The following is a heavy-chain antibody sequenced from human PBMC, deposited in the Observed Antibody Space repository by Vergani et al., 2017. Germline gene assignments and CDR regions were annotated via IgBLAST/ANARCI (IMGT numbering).Heavy chain of an antibody. CDR3: ARAYYDFWSGYYTRVPYYFDY. D-gene: IGHD3-3*01. J-gene: IGHJ4*02. Sequence: QVQLQESGSGLVKPSQTLSLTCAVSGGSISSGGYSWSWIRQPPGKGLEWIEYIYHSGSTYYNPSLKSRVTISVDRSKNQFSLKLSSVTAADTAVYYCARAYYDFWSGYYTRVPYYFDYWGQGTLVTVSS. CDR2: IYHSGST. V-gene: IGHV4-30-2*01. CDR1: GGSISSGGYS.